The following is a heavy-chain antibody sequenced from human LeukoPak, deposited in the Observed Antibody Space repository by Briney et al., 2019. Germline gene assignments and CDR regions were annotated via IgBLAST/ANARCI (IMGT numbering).Heavy chain of an antibody. CDR1: GFTFSSYV. D-gene: IGHD3-22*01. CDR2: IWYDGSNK. Sequence: PGRSLRLSCAASGFTFSSYVMHWVRQAPGKGLEWVAVIWYDGSNKYYADSVKGRFTISRDNSKNTLYLQMNSLRAEDTAVYYCARMYYYDSSGDNDAFDIWGQGTMVTVSS. V-gene: IGHV3-33*01. CDR3: ARMYYYDSSGDNDAFDI. J-gene: IGHJ3*02.